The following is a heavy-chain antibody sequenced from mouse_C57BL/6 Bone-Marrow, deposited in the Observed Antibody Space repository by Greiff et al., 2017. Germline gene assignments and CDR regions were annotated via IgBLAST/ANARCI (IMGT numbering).Heavy chain of an antibody. Sequence: EVKLVESGGDLVKPGGSLKLSCAASGFTFSSYGMSWVRQTPDKRLEWVATISSGGSYTYYPDSVKGRFTISRDNAKNTLYLQMSSLKSEDTAMYYCARHLGLRRDYYAMDYWGQGTSVTVSS. V-gene: IGHV5-6*01. CDR1: GFTFSSYG. D-gene: IGHD2-2*01. J-gene: IGHJ4*01. CDR2: ISSGGSYT. CDR3: ARHLGLRRDYYAMDY.